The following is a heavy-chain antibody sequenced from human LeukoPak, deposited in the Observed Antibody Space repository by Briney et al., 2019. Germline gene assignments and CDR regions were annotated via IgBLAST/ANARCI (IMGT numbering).Heavy chain of an antibody. CDR2: ISSSSSYI. CDR1: GFTFSSYS. Sequence: GGSLRLSCAASGFTFSSYSMNWVRQAPGKGLEWVSSISSSSSYIYYADSVKGRFTISRDNAKNSLYLQMNSLRAEDTAVYYCARGGCRGGSCYGAFDIWGQGTMVTVSS. J-gene: IGHJ3*02. CDR3: ARGGCRGGSCYGAFDI. V-gene: IGHV3-21*01. D-gene: IGHD2-15*01.